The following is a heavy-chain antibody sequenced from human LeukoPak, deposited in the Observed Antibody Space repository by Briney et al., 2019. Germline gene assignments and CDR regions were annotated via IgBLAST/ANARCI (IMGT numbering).Heavy chain of an antibody. CDR2: FDPEDGET. CDR3: ARALGYSNPVKDSWVAFDI. CDR1: GYTLTELS. J-gene: IGHJ3*02. Sequence: GASVKVSCKVSGYTLTELSMHWVRQAPGKGLEWMGGFDPEDGETIYAQKFQGRVTMTEDTSTDTAYMELSSLRSEDTAVYYCARALGYSNPVKDSWVAFDIWGQGTMVTVSS. V-gene: IGHV1-24*01. D-gene: IGHD4-11*01.